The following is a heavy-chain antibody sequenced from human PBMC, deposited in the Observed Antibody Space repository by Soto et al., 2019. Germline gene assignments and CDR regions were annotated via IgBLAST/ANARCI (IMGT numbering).Heavy chain of an antibody. CDR3: ARDISGWRQGYYFDY. D-gene: IGHD6-19*01. J-gene: IGHJ4*02. Sequence: ASVTVSCQASGYTFPSYGISWVRPAPAQGLEWMGWISSYNGNTNYAQKLQGRVTMTTDTSTSTAYMELRSLRSDDTAVYYCARDISGWRQGYYFDYWGQGTLVTVSS. CDR2: ISSYNGNT. V-gene: IGHV1-18*01. CDR1: GYTFPSYG.